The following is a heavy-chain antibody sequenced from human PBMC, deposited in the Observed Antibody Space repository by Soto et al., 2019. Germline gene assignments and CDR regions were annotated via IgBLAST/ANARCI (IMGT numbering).Heavy chain of an antibody. CDR1: GGSFSGYY. V-gene: IGHV4-34*01. J-gene: IGHJ4*02. Sequence: QVQLQQWGAGLLKPSETLSLTCAVYGGSFSGYYWSWIRQPPGKGLEWIGELNHSGSTNYNPSLKSRVTISVDTSKNQFSLKLSSVTAADTAVYYCARENRRITIFGVVIPFDYWGQGTLVTVSS. D-gene: IGHD3-3*01. CDR3: ARENRRITIFGVVIPFDY. CDR2: LNHSGST.